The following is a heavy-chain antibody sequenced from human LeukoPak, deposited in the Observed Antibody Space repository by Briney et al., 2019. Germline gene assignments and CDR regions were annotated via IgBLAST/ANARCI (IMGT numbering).Heavy chain of an antibody. CDR1: GFTFRNYG. J-gene: IGHJ4*02. CDR2: IKEGGNEK. V-gene: IGHV3-7*03. D-gene: IGHD6-13*01. CDR3: ATHPNSNWDY. Sequence: GGSLRLSCAASGFTFRNYGMSWVGQVPGKGLEGGGDIKEGGNEKNYVDSGKGRFTASRDPAPNSLYLQTNSLRVEAPAVHYRATHPNSNWDYCGQATPATVSP.